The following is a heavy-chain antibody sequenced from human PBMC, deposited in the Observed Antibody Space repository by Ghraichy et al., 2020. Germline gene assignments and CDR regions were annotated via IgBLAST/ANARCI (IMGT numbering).Heavy chain of an antibody. D-gene: IGHD3-10*01. Sequence: GGSLRLSCVASGFTFSSYAMSWVRQAPGKGLEWVSAISGSGGSTYYADSVKGRFTISRDNSKNTLYLQMNSLRAEDTAVYYCAKWFGELLYFLYWGQGTLVTVSS. J-gene: IGHJ4*02. V-gene: IGHV3-23*01. CDR2: ISGSGGST. CDR1: GFTFSSYA. CDR3: AKWFGELLYFLY.